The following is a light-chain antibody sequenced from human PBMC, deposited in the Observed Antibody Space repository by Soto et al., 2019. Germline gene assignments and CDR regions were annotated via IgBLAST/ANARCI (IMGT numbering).Light chain of an antibody. V-gene: IGLV1-44*01. CDR1: SSNIGSSA. J-gene: IGLJ2*01. Sequence: QSVLTQPPSASGTPGQRVTFSCSGSSSNIGSSAVNWYQHLPGTAPKLIIYTDNKRPSGVPDRFSGSKSGTSASQAISGLQSEDEADYYCAAWDASLSAVVFGGGTKLTVL. CDR3: AAWDASLSAVV. CDR2: TDN.